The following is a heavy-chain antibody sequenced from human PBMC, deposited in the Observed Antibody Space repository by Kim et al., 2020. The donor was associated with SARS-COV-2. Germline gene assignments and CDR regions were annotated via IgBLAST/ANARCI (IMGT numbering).Heavy chain of an antibody. V-gene: IGHV1-69*04. J-gene: IGHJ4*02. CDR2: IIPNVGIV. D-gene: IGHD4-17*01. CDR1: GDTFNNYG. Sequence: SVKVSCKASGDTFNNYGISWVRQAPGQGLERMGRIIPNVGIVNYAQKFQDSVTMTADKSTSTSYMDLWSLRSDDTAVYYSARVRLNDYGDLALEYSGQ. CDR3: ARVRLNDYGDLALEY.